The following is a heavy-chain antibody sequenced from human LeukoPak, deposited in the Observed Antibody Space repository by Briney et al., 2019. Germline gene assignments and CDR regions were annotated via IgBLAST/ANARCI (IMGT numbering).Heavy chain of an antibody. V-gene: IGHV4-61*01. D-gene: IGHD4-23*01. Sequence: SETLSLTCTVSGGSVSSGSYYWSLIRQPPGRGLEWIAYIHYSGSAAYNPSLKSRVTISRDMSTNQFSLKMTSVTAADTAVYFCARDMGAPDYGSYSVDYWGQGTLVTVSS. CDR1: GGSVSSGSYY. J-gene: IGHJ4*02. CDR3: ARDMGAPDYGSYSVDY. CDR2: IHYSGSA.